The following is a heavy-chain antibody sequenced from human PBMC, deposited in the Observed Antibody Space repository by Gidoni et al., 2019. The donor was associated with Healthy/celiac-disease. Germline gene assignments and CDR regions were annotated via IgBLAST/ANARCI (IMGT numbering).Heavy chain of an antibody. CDR1: GFTFSSYG. D-gene: IGHD1-26*01. CDR2: ISYDGSNK. V-gene: IGHV3-30*18. CDR3: AKVEGLWELRPRSLFDY. Sequence: VQLVESGGGVVQPGRSLRLSCAASGFTFSSYGMHWVRQAPGKGLEWVAVISYDGSNKYYADSVKGRFTISRDNSKNTLYLQMNSLRAEDTAVYYCAKVEGLWELRPRSLFDYWGQGTLVTVSS. J-gene: IGHJ4*02.